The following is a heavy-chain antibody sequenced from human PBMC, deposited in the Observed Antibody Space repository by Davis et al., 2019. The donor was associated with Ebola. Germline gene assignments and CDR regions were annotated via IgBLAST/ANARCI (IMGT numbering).Heavy chain of an antibody. CDR1: GGSFSGYY. Sequence: GSLRLSCAVYGGSFSGYYWSWIRQPPGKGLEWIGEINHSGSTNYNPSLKSRVTISVDTSKNQFSLKLSSVTAAETAVYYCARGRLRWERVYDYGGQGTLVTVDS. J-gene: IGHJ4*02. CDR3: ARGRLRWERVYDY. V-gene: IGHV4-34*01. CDR2: INHSGST. D-gene: IGHD4-23*01.